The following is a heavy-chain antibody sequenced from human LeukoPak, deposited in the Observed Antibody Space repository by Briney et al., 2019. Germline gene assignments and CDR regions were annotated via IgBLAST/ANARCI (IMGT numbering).Heavy chain of an antibody. J-gene: IGHJ3*02. D-gene: IGHD2-8*01. CDR2: INPSGGST. V-gene: IGHV1-46*01. CDR1: GYTFTSYY. CDR3: AREMGDAFDI. Sequence: GASVKVSCTASGYTFTSYYMHWVRQAPGQGLEWMGIINPSGGSTSYAQKFQGRATMTRDTSTSTVYMELSSLRSEDTAVYYCAREMGDAFDIWGQGTMVTVSS.